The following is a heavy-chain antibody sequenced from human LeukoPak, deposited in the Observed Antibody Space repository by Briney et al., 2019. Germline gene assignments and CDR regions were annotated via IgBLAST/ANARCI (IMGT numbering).Heavy chain of an antibody. Sequence: GGSLRLSCAASGFTFSSSWMSWVRQAPGKGLEWVANIQQDGSDKYYVDSVKGRFTISRDNAKNSLYLQMNSLRVEDTAFYYCARDRWFGESLPAHFEYWGQGTLVTVSS. V-gene: IGHV3-7*01. CDR3: ARDRWFGESLPAHFEY. D-gene: IGHD3-10*01. CDR2: IQQDGSDK. J-gene: IGHJ4*02. CDR1: GFTFSSSW.